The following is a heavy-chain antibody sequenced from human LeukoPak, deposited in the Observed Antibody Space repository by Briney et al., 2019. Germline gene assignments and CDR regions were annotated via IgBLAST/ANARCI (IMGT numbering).Heavy chain of an antibody. CDR2: IWYDGRNK. D-gene: IGHD3-16*02. V-gene: IGHV3-33*01. Sequence: GGSLRLSCAASGFTFSSYGMHWVRQAPGKGLEGVAVIWYDGRNKFYADSLKGRFTISRDNSKNTLYLQINSLRAEDTAVYYCARVNRGDAFDIWGQGTLVTVSS. J-gene: IGHJ3*02. CDR3: ARVNRGDAFDI. CDR1: GFTFSSYG.